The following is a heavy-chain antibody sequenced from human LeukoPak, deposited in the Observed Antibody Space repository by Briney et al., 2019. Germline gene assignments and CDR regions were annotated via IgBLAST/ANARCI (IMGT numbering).Heavy chain of an antibody. Sequence: GGSLRLSCAASGFTFSSYAMHWVRQAPGKGLEYVSAISSNGGSTYYANSVKGRFTISRDNSKNTLYLQMGSLRAEDMAVYYCARALGGYEMYYLDYWGQGTLVTVSS. J-gene: IGHJ4*02. CDR3: ARALGGYEMYYLDY. V-gene: IGHV3-64*01. D-gene: IGHD5-12*01. CDR2: ISSNGGST. CDR1: GFTFSSYA.